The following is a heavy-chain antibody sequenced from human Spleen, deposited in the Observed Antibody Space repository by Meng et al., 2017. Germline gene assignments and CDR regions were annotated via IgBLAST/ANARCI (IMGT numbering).Heavy chain of an antibody. Sequence: QVQLVQSGAEVKKPGAAVKVSCKASGYTFNSYAMHWVRQAHGQRLEWMGWINAGNGNTKYSQKFQGRVTITRDTSASTAYMELSSLRSEDTAVYYCARGNYVLRFLEWSSNWFDPWGQGTLVTVSS. D-gene: IGHD3-3*01. CDR2: INAGNGNT. J-gene: IGHJ5*02. CDR1: GYTFNSYA. CDR3: ARGNYVLRFLEWSSNWFDP. V-gene: IGHV1-3*01.